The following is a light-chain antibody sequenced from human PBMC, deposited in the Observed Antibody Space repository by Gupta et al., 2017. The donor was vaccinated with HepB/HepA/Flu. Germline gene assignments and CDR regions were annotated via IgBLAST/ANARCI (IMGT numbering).Light chain of an antibody. CDR3: QHYHSYPIT. CDR1: QDISRY. CDR2: DAS. V-gene: IGKV1-9*01. Sequence: RVTITCRASQDISRYLDWYHQSPGKAPKLLIYDASTLQTGVPSRFSGSGSGTEFTLTVSSLQPEDFGTYYCQHYHSYPITFGQGTRLEIK. J-gene: IGKJ5*01.